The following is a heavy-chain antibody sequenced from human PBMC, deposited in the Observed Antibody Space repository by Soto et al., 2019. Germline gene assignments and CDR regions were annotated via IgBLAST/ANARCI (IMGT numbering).Heavy chain of an antibody. CDR2: IYYRGST. CDR3: ARVAIACPSSSCYNHYYYSLDV. D-gene: IGHD2-2*02. Sequence: SETLSLTCTVTGGSISSDNFFWSWIRQPPGEGLEWIGYIYYRGSTYYNPSLESRLTLLVDTSKNQFSLKLRSVTAADTAVYYCARVAIACPSSSCYNHYYYSLDVWGQGTTVTVSS. V-gene: IGHV4-30-4*01. J-gene: IGHJ6*02. CDR1: GGSISSDNFF.